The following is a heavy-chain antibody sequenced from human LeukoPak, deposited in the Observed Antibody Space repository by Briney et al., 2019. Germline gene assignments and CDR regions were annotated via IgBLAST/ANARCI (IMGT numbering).Heavy chain of an antibody. CDR1: GGSISRSGYY. Sequence: SQTLSLTCTVSGGSISRSGYYWSWIRQHPGKGLEWIGYIYYSGSTYYNPSLKSRVTISVDTSKNQFSLKLSSVTAADTAVYYCARDLRSSSSSGINYYGMDVWGQGTTVTVSS. V-gene: IGHV4-31*03. CDR2: IYYSGST. D-gene: IGHD6-6*01. J-gene: IGHJ6*02. CDR3: ARDLRSSSSSGINYYGMDV.